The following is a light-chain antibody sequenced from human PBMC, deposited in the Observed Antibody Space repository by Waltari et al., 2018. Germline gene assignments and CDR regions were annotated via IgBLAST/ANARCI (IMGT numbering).Light chain of an antibody. CDR3: GSYTSSTTLA. V-gene: IGLV2-14*03. CDR2: DVS. Sequence: QSALTQPASVSGSPGQSITISCTGTSSDVGGYDYVSWYQQHPGKAPKLILYDVSIRPLEGSHRFSGSTSGNTASLTISGLQADDEAEYYCGSYTSSTTLAFGTGTKVTVL. J-gene: IGLJ1*01. CDR1: SSDVGGYDY.